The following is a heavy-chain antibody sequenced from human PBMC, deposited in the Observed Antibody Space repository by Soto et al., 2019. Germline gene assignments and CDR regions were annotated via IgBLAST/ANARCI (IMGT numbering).Heavy chain of an antibody. V-gene: IGHV4-39*01. CDR3: ARQCSGGSCYSEPDY. CDR2: IYYSGST. CDR1: GGSISSSSYY. Sequence: SETLSLTCTVSGGSISSSSYYWGWIRQPPGKGLEWIGSIYYSGSTYHNPSLKSRVTISVDTSKNQFSLKLSSVTAADTAVYYCARQCSGGSCYSEPDYWGQGSLVTVSS. J-gene: IGHJ4*02. D-gene: IGHD2-15*01.